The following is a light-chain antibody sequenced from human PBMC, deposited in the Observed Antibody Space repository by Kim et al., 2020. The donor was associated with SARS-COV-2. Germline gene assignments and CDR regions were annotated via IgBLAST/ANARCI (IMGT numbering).Light chain of an antibody. CDR2: AAS. V-gene: IGKV1-17*01. CDR3: LQRNTYPWT. Sequence: ASVGDRVTITCRASQGIRNDLGWYQRKPGKAPQRLFYAASSLHSGVPSRFSGGGSGTEFTLTISGLQPEDFATYYCLQRNTYPWTFGQGAKVDIK. J-gene: IGKJ1*01. CDR1: QGIRND.